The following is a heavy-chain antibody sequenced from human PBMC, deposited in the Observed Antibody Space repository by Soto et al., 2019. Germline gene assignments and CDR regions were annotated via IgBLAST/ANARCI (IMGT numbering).Heavy chain of an antibody. CDR3: ARGTLRQQLVIGY. CDR1: GCTFTRYS. D-gene: IGHD6-13*01. Sequence: AAVKVSCKASGCTFTRYSMHWVRQAPGQGLEWMGIINPSGGSTSYAQKFQGRVTMTRDTSTSTVYMELSSLRSEDTAVYYCARGTLRQQLVIGYWGQGTLVTVSS. CDR2: INPSGGST. V-gene: IGHV1-46*01. J-gene: IGHJ4*02.